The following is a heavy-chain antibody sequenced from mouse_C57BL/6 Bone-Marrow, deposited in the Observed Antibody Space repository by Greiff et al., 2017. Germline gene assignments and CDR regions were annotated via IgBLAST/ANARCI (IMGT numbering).Heavy chain of an antibody. CDR3: ARRGYFDY. J-gene: IGHJ2*01. CDR2: ISSGSSTI. CDR1: GFTFSDYG. Sequence: VQLKESGGGLVKPGGSLKLSCAASGFTFSDYGMHWVRQAPEKGLEWVAYISSGSSTIYYADTVKGRFTISRDNAKNTLFLQMTSLRSKDTAMYYCARRGYFDYWGQGTTLTVSS. V-gene: IGHV5-17*01.